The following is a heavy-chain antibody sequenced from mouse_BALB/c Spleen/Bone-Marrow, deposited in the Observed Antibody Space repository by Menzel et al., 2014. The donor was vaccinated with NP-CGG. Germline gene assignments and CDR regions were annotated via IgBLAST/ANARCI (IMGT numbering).Heavy chain of an antibody. CDR3: GRHGVRREWYFDV. Sequence: VQLVESGGGLVQPGGSLKLSCAASGFTFSSYTMSWVRQTPEKRLEWVAYISNGGGSTYYPDTVKGRFTISRDNAKNTLYLQMSSLKSEDTAMNYCGRHGVRREWYFDVWGAGTTVTVSS. CDR2: ISNGGGST. J-gene: IGHJ1*01. V-gene: IGHV5-12-2*01. CDR1: GFTFSSYT. D-gene: IGHD2-14*01.